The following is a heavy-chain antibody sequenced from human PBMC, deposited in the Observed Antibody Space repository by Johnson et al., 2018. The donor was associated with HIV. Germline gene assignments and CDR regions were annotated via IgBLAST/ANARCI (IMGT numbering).Heavy chain of an antibody. CDR1: GFTFSDYY. D-gene: IGHD2-15*01. CDR3: AKDNIVVVSRDAFDI. V-gene: IGHV3-66*02. CDR2: LYSGGST. J-gene: IGHJ3*02. Sequence: VQLVESGGGVVQPGRSLRLSCAASGFTFSDYYMTWIRQAPGEGLEWVSVLYSGGSTYYADSVKGRFPISRDNSKNTLYLQMNSLRAEDTAVYYCAKDNIVVVSRDAFDIWGQGTMVTVSS.